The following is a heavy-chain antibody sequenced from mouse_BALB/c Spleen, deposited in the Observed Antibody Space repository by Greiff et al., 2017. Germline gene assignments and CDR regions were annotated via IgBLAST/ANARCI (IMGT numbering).Heavy chain of an antibody. CDR3: ARRGRSYYFDY. V-gene: IGHV3-6*02. Sequence: VQLKESGPGLVKPSQSLSLTCSVTGYSITSGYYWNWIRQFPGNKLEWMGYISYDGSNNYNPSLKNRISITRDTSKNQFFLKLNSVTTEDTATYYCARRGRSYYFDYWGQGTTLTVSS. J-gene: IGHJ2*01. CDR2: ISYDGSN. CDR1: GYSITSGYY. D-gene: IGHD1-1*01.